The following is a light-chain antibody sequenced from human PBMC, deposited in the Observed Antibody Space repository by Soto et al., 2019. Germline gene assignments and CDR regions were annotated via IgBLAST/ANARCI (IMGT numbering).Light chain of an antibody. V-gene: IGLV2-14*03. CDR1: SSDIGGYNH. J-gene: IGLJ2*01. CDR3: SSYTSSSTVV. Sequence: QSALTQPASVSGSPGQSITISCTGTSSDIGGYNHVSWYQQHPGKAPKLEIYDVSNRPSGVSNRFSGSKSGNTASLTISGLQAEDEAHYYCSSYTSSSTVVFGGGTKLTVL. CDR2: DVS.